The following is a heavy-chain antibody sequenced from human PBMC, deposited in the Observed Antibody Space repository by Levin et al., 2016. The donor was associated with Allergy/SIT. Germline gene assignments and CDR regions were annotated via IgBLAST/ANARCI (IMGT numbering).Heavy chain of an antibody. Sequence: ASVKVSCKTSGYTFTTHDINWVRQATGQGLEWMGWMNPNSGDTGHAQIFQGRLTMTRNTSIGTAYMELSSLKYEDTAVYYCARGPASFDGFWSGYPSVSLENDYWGQGTLVTVSS. V-gene: IGHV1-8*01. CDR3: ARGPASFDGFWSGYPSVSLENDY. CDR1: GYTFTTHD. J-gene: IGHJ4*02. D-gene: IGHD3-3*01. CDR2: MNPNSGDT.